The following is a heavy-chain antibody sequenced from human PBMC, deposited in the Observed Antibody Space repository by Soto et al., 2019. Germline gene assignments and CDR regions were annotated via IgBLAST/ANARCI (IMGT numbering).Heavy chain of an antibody. CDR3: VRMAAFGSLNWFDP. V-gene: IGHV1-8*01. CDR1: GYSFTNND. D-gene: IGHD3-16*01. J-gene: IGHJ5*02. Sequence: ASVKVSCKASGYSFTNNDVSWVRQATGQGLEWMGWMNPGSGDTGYAQKFQGRVTMTRDISTATAYMELSSLRSDDTATYYCVRMAAFGSLNWFDPWVQGTMVTVS. CDR2: MNPGSGDT.